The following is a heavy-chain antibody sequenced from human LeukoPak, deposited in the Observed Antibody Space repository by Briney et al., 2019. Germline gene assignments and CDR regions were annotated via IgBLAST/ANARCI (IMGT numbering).Heavy chain of an antibody. J-gene: IGHJ4*02. CDR2: ISGSGGST. CDR3: ARDLGAYGSGSYLAY. Sequence: PGGSLRLSCAASGFTFSSYAMNWVRQAPGKGLEWVSTISGSGGSTDYADSVKGRFTISRDNSKNTLYLQMNSLRAEDTAVYYCARDLGAYGSGSYLAYWGQGTLVTVSS. D-gene: IGHD3-10*01. V-gene: IGHV3-23*01. CDR1: GFTFSSYA.